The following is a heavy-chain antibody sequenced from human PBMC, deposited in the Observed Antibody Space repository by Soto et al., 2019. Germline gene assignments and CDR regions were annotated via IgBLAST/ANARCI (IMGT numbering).Heavy chain of an antibody. CDR2: IYYSGST. J-gene: IGHJ4*02. Sequence: QLLESGPGLVKPSETLSLTCTVSGGSISSSSYYWGWIRQPPGKGLEWIGSIYYSGSTYYNPSLKSRVTISVDTSKNQFSLKLSSVTAADTAVYYCARGRGWNQIGPLDYWGQGTLVTVSS. V-gene: IGHV4-39*01. CDR1: GGSISSSSYY. CDR3: ARGRGWNQIGPLDY. D-gene: IGHD1-1*01.